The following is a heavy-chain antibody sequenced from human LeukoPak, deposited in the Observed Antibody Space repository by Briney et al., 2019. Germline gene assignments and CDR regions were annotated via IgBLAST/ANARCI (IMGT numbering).Heavy chain of an antibody. V-gene: IGHV1-69*05. CDR1: GGTFSSYA. CDR2: IIPIFGTA. J-gene: IGHJ5*02. Sequence: SVKVSCKASGGTFSSYAISWVRQAPGQGLEWMGGIIPIFGTASYAQKFQGRVTMTRDTSTSTVYMELSSLRSEDTAVYYCARDQLYYYDSSGYYYNWFDPWGQGTLVTVSS. CDR3: ARDQLYYYDSSGYYYNWFDP. D-gene: IGHD3-22*01.